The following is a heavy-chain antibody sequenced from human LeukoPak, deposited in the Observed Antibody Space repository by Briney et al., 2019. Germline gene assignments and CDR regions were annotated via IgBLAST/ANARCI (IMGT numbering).Heavy chain of an antibody. CDR3: ARVASKYDILTGFLDY. Sequence: GGSLRLSCAASGFTFSSYSMNWVRQAPGKGLEWVSSISSSSSYIYYADSVKGRVTISRDNAKNSLYLQMNSLRAEDTAVYYCARVASKYDILTGFLDYWGQGTLVTVSS. J-gene: IGHJ4*02. CDR1: GFTFSSYS. CDR2: ISSSSSYI. V-gene: IGHV3-21*01. D-gene: IGHD3-9*01.